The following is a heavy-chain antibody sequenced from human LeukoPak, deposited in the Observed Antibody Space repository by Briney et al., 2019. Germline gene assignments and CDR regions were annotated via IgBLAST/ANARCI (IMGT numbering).Heavy chain of an antibody. J-gene: IGHJ4*02. CDR3: ARVGYSNSYDY. CDR1: GYTFTSYD. V-gene: IGHV1-8*01. CDR2: MNPNSGNT. Sequence: ASVKVSCKASGYTFTSYDINWVRQATGQGLEWMGWMNPNSGNTGYAQKFQDRVTITWDASITTAYMDLSSLRSEDTAVYYCARVGYSNSYDYWGQGTLVTVSS. D-gene: IGHD1-26*01.